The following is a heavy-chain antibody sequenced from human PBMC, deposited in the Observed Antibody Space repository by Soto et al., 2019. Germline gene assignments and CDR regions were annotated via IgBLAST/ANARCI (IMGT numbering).Heavy chain of an antibody. V-gene: IGHV1-18*01. D-gene: IGHD1-26*01. J-gene: IGHJ2*01. CDR2: ISAYNGKT. Sequence: QVQLVQSGGEVKKPGASVKVSCKASGNTFMSYGFSWVRQAPGQGLEWMGWISAYNGKTDYAQKVQDRVIMTRDTVTSTVYMELTRVTSDDTAVYFCARHGVGSFWYFDIWGRGTLVSVSS. CDR3: ARHGVGSFWYFDI. CDR1: GNTFMSYG.